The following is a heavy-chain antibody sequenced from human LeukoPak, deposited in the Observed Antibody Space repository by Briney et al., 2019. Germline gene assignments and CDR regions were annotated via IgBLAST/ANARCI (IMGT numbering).Heavy chain of an antibody. CDR2: IYSGGTT. V-gene: IGHV3-66*01. D-gene: IGHD2-15*01. J-gene: IGHJ6*03. CDR3: ARELSGYYMDV. CDR1: GFYVSINY. Sequence: GGSLRLSCAASGFYVSINYMSWVRQVPGKGLECVSVIYSGGTTYYADSVKGRFTIARDNSKNTLDLQMNSLRVEDTAVYYCARELSGYYMDVWGKGATVAVSS.